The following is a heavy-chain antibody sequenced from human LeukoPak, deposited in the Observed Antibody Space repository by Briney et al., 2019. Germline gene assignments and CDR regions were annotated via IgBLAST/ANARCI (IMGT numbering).Heavy chain of an antibody. CDR3: ARESQYGMDV. CDR1: GFTCSTYW. CDR2: ISSDATTT. Sequence: RAGGSLRLSCADSGFTCSTYWMHWVRQAPGKGLVWVSRISSDATTTDYADSVKGRFTISRDNAKNSLYLQMNSLRAEDTAVYYCARESQYGMDVWGKGTTVTVSS. V-gene: IGHV3-74*01. J-gene: IGHJ6*04.